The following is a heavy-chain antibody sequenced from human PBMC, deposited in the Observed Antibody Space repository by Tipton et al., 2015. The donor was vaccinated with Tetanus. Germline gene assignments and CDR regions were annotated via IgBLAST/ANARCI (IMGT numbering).Heavy chain of an antibody. D-gene: IGHD2-15*01. J-gene: IGHJ5*02. Sequence: GLVKPSETLSLTCAVYGGSFSGYLWSWVRQSPGKGLEWIGEVSHDGSANYNSSLKSRLTISIDTSRKQFSLSLTSMTAADTAVYYCARGPSVAYCSGGSCPVWFDPWGQGTLVTVSS. V-gene: IGHV4-34*01. CDR3: ARGPSVAYCSGGSCPVWFDP. CDR1: GGSFSGYL. CDR2: VSHDGSA.